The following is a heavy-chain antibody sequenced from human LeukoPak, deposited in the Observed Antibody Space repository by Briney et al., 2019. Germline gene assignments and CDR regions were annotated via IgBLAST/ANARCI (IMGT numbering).Heavy chain of an antibody. J-gene: IGHJ4*02. CDR1: GFTFSGSA. D-gene: IGHD2-21*02. CDR3: AKDHANTPVVTN. V-gene: IGHV3-73*01. Sequence: PGGSLRLSCAASGFTFSGSAMHWVRQASGKGLEWVGRIRSKANSYATAYAASVKGRFTISRDDSKNTAYLQMNNLRVDDTAIYYCAKDHANTPVVTNWGQGILVSVSS. CDR2: IRSKANSYAT.